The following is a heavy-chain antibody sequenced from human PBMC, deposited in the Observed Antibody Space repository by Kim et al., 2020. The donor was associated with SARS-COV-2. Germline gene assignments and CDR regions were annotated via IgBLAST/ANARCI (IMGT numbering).Heavy chain of an antibody. CDR1: GFTFSSYG. CDR3: AKSMVTATRYSDY. D-gene: IGHD2-21*02. CDR2: ISDRGGNT. J-gene: IGHJ4*02. V-gene: IGHV3-23*01. Sequence: GGSLRLSCAASGFTFSSYGMTWVRQAPGKGLEWVSSISDRGGNTYYADSVRGRFTISRDNSKNTLFLQMHSLRAEDTAVYYCAKSMVTATRYSDYWGQGTLVTVSS.